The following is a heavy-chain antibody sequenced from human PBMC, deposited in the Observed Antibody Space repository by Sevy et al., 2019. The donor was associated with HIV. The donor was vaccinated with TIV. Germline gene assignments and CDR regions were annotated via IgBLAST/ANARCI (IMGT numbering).Heavy chain of an antibody. CDR1: GYSFTSYW. V-gene: IGHV5-51*01. CDR3: ARYEQSYYDFWSGPPSPVHYGMDV. CDR2: IYPGDSDT. D-gene: IGHD3-3*01. J-gene: IGHJ6*02. Sequence: GESLKISCKGSGYSFTSYWIGWVRQMPGKGLEWMGMIYPGDSDTRYSPSFQGQVTISADKSISTAYLQWSSLKASDTAMYYCARYEQSYYDFWSGPPSPVHYGMDVWGQGTTVTVSS.